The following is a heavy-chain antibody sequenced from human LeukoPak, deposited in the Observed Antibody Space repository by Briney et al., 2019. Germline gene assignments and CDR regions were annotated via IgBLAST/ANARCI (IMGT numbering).Heavy chain of an antibody. V-gene: IGHV1-18*01. Sequence: GASVKVSCKASGYTFSSNAINWVRQAPGQGLEWMGWISAYNGNTNYAQKLQGRVTMTTDTSTSTAYMELRSLRSDDTAVYYCARGYRTIFGVAKGNWFDPWGQGTLVTVSS. CDR2: ISAYNGNT. J-gene: IGHJ5*02. D-gene: IGHD3-3*01. CDR3: ARGYRTIFGVAKGNWFDP. CDR1: GYTFSSNA.